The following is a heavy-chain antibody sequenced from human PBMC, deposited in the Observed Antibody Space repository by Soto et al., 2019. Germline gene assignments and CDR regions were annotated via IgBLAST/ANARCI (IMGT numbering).Heavy chain of an antibody. CDR3: ARIQAGYYDGSGNDYYYGMDV. J-gene: IGHJ6*02. V-gene: IGHV2-70*01. Sequence: SGPTLVNPTQTLTLTCTFSGFSLSTSGMCVSWIRQPPGKALAWLALIDWDDDKYYSTSLKTRLTISKDTSKNQVVLTMTNMDTVDTATYYCARIQAGYYDGSGNDYYYGMDVWGQGTTVTVSS. D-gene: IGHD3-10*01. CDR1: GFSLSTSGMC. CDR2: IDWDDDK.